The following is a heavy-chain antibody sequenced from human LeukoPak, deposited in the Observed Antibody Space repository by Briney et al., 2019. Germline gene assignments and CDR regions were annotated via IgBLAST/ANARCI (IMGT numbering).Heavy chain of an antibody. Sequence: GGSLRLSCAASGLTFSNYGMSWVRQAPGKGLQWVSAITGDGTTTYYADSVKGRFTISRDNSKNMLYLQMSSLRAEDTAVYYCAKMHGYFDDWGQGALVPVSS. CDR3: AKMHGYFDD. J-gene: IGHJ4*02. V-gene: IGHV3-23*01. CDR1: GLTFSNYG. CDR2: ITGDGTTT.